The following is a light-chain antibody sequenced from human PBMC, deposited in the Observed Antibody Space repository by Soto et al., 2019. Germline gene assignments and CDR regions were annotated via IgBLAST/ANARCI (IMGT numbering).Light chain of an antibody. J-gene: IGKJ2*01. V-gene: IGKV3-15*01. Sequence: EIVMTQSPATLSVSPGERATLSCRASKSVSSNIAWYQQKPGQAPRLLIYGASTRATGIPARFSGSWSGTEFTLTISSLQSEDFAIYYCHQRHSWPLTFGQGTTLEMK. CDR2: GAS. CDR3: HQRHSWPLT. CDR1: KSVSSN.